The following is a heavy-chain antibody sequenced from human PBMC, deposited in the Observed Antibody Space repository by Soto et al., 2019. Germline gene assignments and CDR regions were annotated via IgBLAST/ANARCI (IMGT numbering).Heavy chain of an antibody. CDR2: ISGSGGST. D-gene: IGHD3-9*01. Sequence: EVQLLESGGGLVQPGGSLRLSCAASGFTFSSYAMSWVRQAPGKGLEWVSAISGSGGSTYYADSVKGRFTISRDNSKNTLYLQMKSLRAEETAVYYCAKVKVAGYVYYFDYWGQGTLVTVSS. CDR1: GFTFSSYA. J-gene: IGHJ4*02. V-gene: IGHV3-23*01. CDR3: AKVKVAGYVYYFDY.